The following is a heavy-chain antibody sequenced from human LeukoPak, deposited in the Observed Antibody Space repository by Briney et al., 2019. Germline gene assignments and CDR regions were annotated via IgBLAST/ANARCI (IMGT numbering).Heavy chain of an antibody. D-gene: IGHD5-12*01. CDR3: VRGYASVNWFDP. V-gene: IGHV4-59*01. CDR2: IYYSGST. CDR1: GGSISSYY. J-gene: IGHJ5*02. Sequence: PSETLSLTCTVSGGSISSYYWSWIRQPPGKGLEWIGYIYYSGSTNYNPSLKSRVTISVDTSKNQFSLKLSSVTAADTAVYYCVRGYASVNWFDPWGQGTLVTVSS.